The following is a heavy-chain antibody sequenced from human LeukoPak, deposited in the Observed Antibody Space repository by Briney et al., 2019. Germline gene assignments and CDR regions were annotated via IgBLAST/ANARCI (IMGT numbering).Heavy chain of an antibody. D-gene: IGHD3-9*01. V-gene: IGHV4-34*01. CDR1: GGSFSGYY. CDR2: INHSGST. Sequence: PSETLSLTCAVYGGSFSGYYWSWIRQPPGKGLEWIVEINHSGSTNYNPSLKSRVTISIDTSKNQFSLKLSSVTAADTTVYYCARGILILRYLAHNWFDPWGQGTLVTVCS. J-gene: IGHJ5*02. CDR3: ARGILILRYLAHNWFDP.